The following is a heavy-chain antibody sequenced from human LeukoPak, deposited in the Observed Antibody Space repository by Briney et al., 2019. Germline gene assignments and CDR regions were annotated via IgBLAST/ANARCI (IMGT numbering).Heavy chain of an antibody. Sequence: SETLSLTCSVSGDSISSSSSYWSWIRQPPGKGLEWIGFIFYSGTTNYNPSLKSRVTISVDTSKNQFSLKLSSVTAADTAVYYCARGGWNKFDYWGQGTLVTVSS. CDR1: GDSISSSSSY. J-gene: IGHJ4*02. D-gene: IGHD3-22*01. V-gene: IGHV4-61*01. CDR3: ARGGWNKFDY. CDR2: IFYSGTT.